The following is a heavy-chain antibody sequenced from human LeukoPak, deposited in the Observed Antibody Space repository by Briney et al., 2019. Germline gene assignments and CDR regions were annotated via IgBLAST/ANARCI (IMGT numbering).Heavy chain of an antibody. CDR2: ISTYNANT. CDR1: GYSFINSG. CDR3: ARDHNWNPLVY. Sequence: ASVKVSCKASGYSFINSGIGWVRQAPGQGLEWMGWISTYNANTKYAQNLQGRVTMTTDTSTSTAYMELRGLRSDDTAVYYCARDHNWNPLVYWGQGTLVTVSS. D-gene: IGHD1-20*01. V-gene: IGHV1-18*01. J-gene: IGHJ4*02.